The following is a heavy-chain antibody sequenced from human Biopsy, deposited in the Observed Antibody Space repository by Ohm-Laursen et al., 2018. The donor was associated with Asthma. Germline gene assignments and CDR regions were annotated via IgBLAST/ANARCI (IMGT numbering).Heavy chain of an antibody. D-gene: IGHD6-19*01. V-gene: IGHV1-69*13. CDR1: GGTFSNFA. CDR2: IMTFFGTT. J-gene: IGHJ6*02. Sequence: SVKVSCKAPGGTFSNFAISWVRQAPGQGLEWLGGIMTFFGTTNFAQKFQGRVTITADESTSTAYMEVTSLRSEDTAIYYCARCQVGYSSGWSLLLKKIYYSGMDVWGQGTAVTVSS. CDR3: ARCQVGYSSGWSLLLKKIYYSGMDV.